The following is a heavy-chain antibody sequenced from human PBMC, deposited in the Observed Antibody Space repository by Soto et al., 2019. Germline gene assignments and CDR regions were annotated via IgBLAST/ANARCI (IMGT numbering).Heavy chain of an antibody. CDR2: TGGNGVAT. V-gene: IGHV3-23*01. CDR3: VKDSPFSGTGRLAFDY. Sequence: PGRSLRLSCAASVFRLRGYAMTWVRQAPGKGFEWVSSTGGNGVATYYADSVTGRFTISRDNSKNTLYLQMDSLRAEDTAVYYCVKDSPFSGTGRLAFDYWGQGT. J-gene: IGHJ4*02. D-gene: IGHD3-10*01. CDR1: VFRLRGYA.